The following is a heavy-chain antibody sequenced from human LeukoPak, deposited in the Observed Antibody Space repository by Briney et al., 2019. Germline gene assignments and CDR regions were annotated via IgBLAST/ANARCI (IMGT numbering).Heavy chain of an antibody. CDR2: IIPVFGTT. Sequence: SVTVSCKASAGTFSTDALAWVRQVPGQGPEWMGRIIPVFGTTNYAETFRGRVTITADISTSTAYMQLSSLRSEDTAVYYCAREAGIAITGTIWYFDLWGRGTLVTVSS. CDR3: AREAGIAITGTIWYFDL. D-gene: IGHD1/OR15-1a*01. CDR1: AGTFSTDA. J-gene: IGHJ2*01. V-gene: IGHV1-69*06.